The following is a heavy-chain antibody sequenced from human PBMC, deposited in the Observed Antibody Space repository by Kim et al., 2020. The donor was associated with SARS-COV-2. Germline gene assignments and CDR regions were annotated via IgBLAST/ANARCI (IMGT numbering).Heavy chain of an antibody. CDR3: ARRNPRDYDFWSGYF. V-gene: IGHV4-34*01. J-gene: IGHJ4*02. D-gene: IGHD3-3*01. Sequence: PTLKSRVTISVDTSKNQFSRKLSSVTAADTAVYYCARRNPRDYDFWSGYFWGQGTLVTVSS.